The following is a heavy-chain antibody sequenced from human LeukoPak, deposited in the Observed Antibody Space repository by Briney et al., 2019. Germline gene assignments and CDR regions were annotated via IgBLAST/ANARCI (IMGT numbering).Heavy chain of an antibody. J-gene: IGHJ3*02. CDR3: ARWGYSFDAFDI. CDR1: GFTFSSYA. V-gene: IGHV3-30-3*01. CDR2: ISYDGSNK. Sequence: GGSLRLSCAASGFTFSSYAIHWVGQAPGKGLEWVAVISYDGSNKYYADSVKGRFTISRDNSKNTLYLQMNSLRAEDTAVYYCARWGYSFDAFDIWGQGTMVTVSS. D-gene: IGHD3-22*01.